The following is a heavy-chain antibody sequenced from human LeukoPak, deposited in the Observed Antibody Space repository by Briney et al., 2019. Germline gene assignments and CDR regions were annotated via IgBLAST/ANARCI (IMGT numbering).Heavy chain of an antibody. CDR3: ARRAGRLYYYDSSGSRGGPHREHKYYMDV. J-gene: IGHJ6*03. CDR1: GFTFSRYA. Sequence: GGSLRLSCAASGFTFSRYAMHWVRQAPGKGLKWVSIISYDGSNKYYADSAKGRFTISRDNSKNTLYLQMNSLRAEDTAVYYCARRAGRLYYYDSSGSRGGPHREHKYYMDVWGKGTTVTISS. V-gene: IGHV3-30*04. CDR2: ISYDGSNK. D-gene: IGHD3-22*01.